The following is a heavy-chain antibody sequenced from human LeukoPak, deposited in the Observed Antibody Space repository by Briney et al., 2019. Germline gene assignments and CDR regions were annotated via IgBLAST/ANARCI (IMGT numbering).Heavy chain of an antibody. CDR2: INGGGSST. D-gene: IGHD2-2*02. CDR1: GFTFSSYA. Sequence: GGSLRLSCAASGFTFSSYAMSWVRQAPRKGLEWVSAINGGGSSTYYADSVKGRFTISRDNSKNTLYMQMNSLRAEDTAVYYCAKAHIAYCSSTSCYTIDYWGQGTLVTVSS. V-gene: IGHV3-23*01. CDR3: AKAHIAYCSSTSCYTIDY. J-gene: IGHJ4*02.